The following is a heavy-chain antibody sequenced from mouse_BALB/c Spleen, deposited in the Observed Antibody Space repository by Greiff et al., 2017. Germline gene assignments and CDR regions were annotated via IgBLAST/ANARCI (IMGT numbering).Heavy chain of an antibody. CDR1: GFSLTGYG. Sequence: VQLKESGPGLVAPSQSLSITCTVSGFSLTGYGVNWVRQPPGKGLEWLGMIWGDGSTDYNSALKSRLSISKDNSKSQVFLKMNSLQTDDTARYYCARERSTMIHYYAMDYWGQGTSVTVSS. D-gene: IGHD2-4*01. CDR2: IWGDGST. V-gene: IGHV2-6-7*01. J-gene: IGHJ4*01. CDR3: ARERSTMIHYYAMDY.